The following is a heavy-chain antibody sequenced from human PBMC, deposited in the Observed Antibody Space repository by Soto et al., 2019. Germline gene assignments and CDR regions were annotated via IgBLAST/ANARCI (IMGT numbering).Heavy chain of an antibody. J-gene: IGHJ4*02. CDR2: IFYSGST. V-gene: IGHV4-31*03. CDR3: ARGGSGDIVVVAAIDY. Sequence: QVQLQESGPGLVKPSQTLSLTCTVSGGSISSGNYYCSCIRQHPGKGLEWIGYIFYSGSTYYNPSLKSRVTISVDTSKNQFSLKLSSVTAADTAVYYCARGGSGDIVVVAAIDYWGQGTLVTVSS. D-gene: IGHD2-15*01. CDR1: GGSISSGNYY.